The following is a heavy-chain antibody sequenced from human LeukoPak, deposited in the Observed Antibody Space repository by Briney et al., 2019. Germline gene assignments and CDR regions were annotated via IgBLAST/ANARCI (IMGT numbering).Heavy chain of an antibody. CDR2: ISTNGDTT. Sequence: NPGGSLRLSCAASGFTFSNYAMYWVRQPPGKGLEWVSFISTNGDTTHYADSVKGRFTISRDNSKNTLFLQMNSLRAEDTATYYCAMRNHLQTVLATSYFDYWGQGILVTVSS. CDR3: AMRNHLQTVLATSYFDY. J-gene: IGHJ4*02. V-gene: IGHV3-23*01. CDR1: GFTFSNYA. D-gene: IGHD2-8*02.